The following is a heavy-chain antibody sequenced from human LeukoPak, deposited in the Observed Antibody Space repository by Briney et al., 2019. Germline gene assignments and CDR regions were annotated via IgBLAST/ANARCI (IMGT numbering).Heavy chain of an antibody. Sequence: GASVKVSCKASGGTFSSYAISWVRQAPGQGLEWVGRIIPILGIANYAQKFQGRVTITADKSTSTAYMELSSLRSEDTAVYYCARDPRARDQYTAPWGQGTLVTVSS. D-gene: IGHD5-18*01. V-gene: IGHV1-69*04. J-gene: IGHJ5*02. CDR2: IIPILGIA. CDR3: ARDPRARDQYTAP. CDR1: GGTFSSYA.